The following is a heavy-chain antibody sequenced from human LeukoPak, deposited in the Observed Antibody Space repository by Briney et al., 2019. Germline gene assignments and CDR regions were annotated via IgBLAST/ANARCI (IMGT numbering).Heavy chain of an antibody. CDR1: GFIFNGYN. CDR2: ITSSSSTN. Sequence: GGSLRLSCAASGFIFNGYNMNWVRPAPGKGLEWISYITSSSSTNSYADSVKGRFTISRDNAKNSLYLQMNSLRAEDTGVYYCARTIAGGIVVVVAAAPPYDASDIWGQGTMVSVSS. CDR3: ARTIAGGIVVVVAAAPPYDASDI. J-gene: IGHJ3*02. V-gene: IGHV3-48*04. D-gene: IGHD2-15*01.